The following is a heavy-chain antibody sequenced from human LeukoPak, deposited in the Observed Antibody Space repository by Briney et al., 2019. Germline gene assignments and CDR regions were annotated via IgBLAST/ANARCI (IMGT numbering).Heavy chain of an antibody. V-gene: IGHV3-23*01. CDR2: ISNSGGST. Sequence: PGGSLRLSCAASGFTFSSYAMSWVRQAPGKGLEWVSVISNSGGSTYYADSVKGRFTISRDNSKNTLYLQMSSLRAEDTAVYYCAKDFEWFGFWDCWGQGTLVTVSS. J-gene: IGHJ4*02. D-gene: IGHD3-10*01. CDR1: GFTFSSYA. CDR3: AKDFEWFGFWDC.